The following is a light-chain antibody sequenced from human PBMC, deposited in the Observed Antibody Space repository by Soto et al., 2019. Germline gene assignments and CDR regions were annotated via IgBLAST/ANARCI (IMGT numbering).Light chain of an antibody. J-gene: IGKJ3*01. CDR3: QQRSNWPRVT. CDR2: DAS. Sequence: EIVLTQSPATLSLSPGERATLSCRASQSIRSYLAWYQQKPGQAPRLLNYDASNRATGIPTRFSGSGSGTDFTLTISSLEPEDFAVYYCQQRSNWPRVTFGPGTKVDIK. V-gene: IGKV3-11*01. CDR1: QSIRSY.